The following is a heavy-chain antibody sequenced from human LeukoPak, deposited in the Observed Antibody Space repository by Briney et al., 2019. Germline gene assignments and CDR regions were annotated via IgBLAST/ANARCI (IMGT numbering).Heavy chain of an antibody. CDR2: IWYDGSNK. CDR1: GFTFSSYG. Sequence: GGSLRLSCAASGFTFSSYGMHWVRQAPGKGLEWVAVIWYDGSNKYHADSVKGRFTISRDNSKNTLYLQMNSLRAEDTAVYYCARDQRDGYIDYWGQGTLVTVSS. V-gene: IGHV3-33*01. CDR3: ARDQRDGYIDY. J-gene: IGHJ4*02. D-gene: IGHD5-24*01.